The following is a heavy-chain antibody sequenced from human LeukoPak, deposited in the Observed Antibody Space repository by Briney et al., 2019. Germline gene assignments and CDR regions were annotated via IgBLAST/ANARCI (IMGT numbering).Heavy chain of an antibody. V-gene: IGHV4-59*01. CDR2: IYYSGSI. D-gene: IGHD3-22*01. J-gene: IGHJ3*02. Sequence: SETLSLTXTVSGGSISSYYWSWIRQPPGKGLEWIGYIYYSGSINYNPSLKSRVTISVDTSKNQFSLKLSSVTAADTAVYYCARVKVIDAFDIWGQGTMVTVSS. CDR1: GGSISSYY. CDR3: ARVKVIDAFDI.